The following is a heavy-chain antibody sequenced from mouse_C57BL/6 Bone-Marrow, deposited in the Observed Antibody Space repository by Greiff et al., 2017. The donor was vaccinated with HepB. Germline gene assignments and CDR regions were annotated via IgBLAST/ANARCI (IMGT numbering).Heavy chain of an antibody. D-gene: IGHD3-3*01. Sequence: VQLQPSGAELLKPGASVKLSCKATGYTFTGYWIEWVKQRPGHGLEWIGEILPGSGSTNYHEQFKGKATFTADTSSNTAYMQLSSLTTEDSAIYYCARPWDRAYWGQGTLVTVSA. CDR3: ARPWDRAY. CDR1: GYTFTGYW. CDR2: ILPGSGST. J-gene: IGHJ3*01. V-gene: IGHV1-9*01.